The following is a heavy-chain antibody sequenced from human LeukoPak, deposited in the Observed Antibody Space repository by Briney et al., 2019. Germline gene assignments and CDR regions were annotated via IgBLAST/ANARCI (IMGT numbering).Heavy chain of an antibody. Sequence: SETLSPTCTVSGYSISSGYYWGWIRQPPGKGLEWIGSIYHSGSTYYNPSLKSRVTISVDTSKNQFSLKLSSVTAADTAIYYCARATINYGASDIWGQGTMVTVSS. CDR1: GYSISSGYY. CDR2: IYHSGST. V-gene: IGHV4-38-2*02. D-gene: IGHD4/OR15-4a*01. J-gene: IGHJ3*02. CDR3: ARATINYGASDI.